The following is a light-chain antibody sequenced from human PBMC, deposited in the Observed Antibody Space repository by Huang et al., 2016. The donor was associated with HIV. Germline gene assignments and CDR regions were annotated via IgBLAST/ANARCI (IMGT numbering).Light chain of an antibody. CDR2: WAS. Sequence: DIVMTQSPDSLAVSLGERATINCKSSQSVLYNSNNKNYLAWYQQKPGQPPKLLIYWASTRASGVPDRFSGSGSGTDFTLTISSLQAEDVAVYYCQQYYSSLITFGQGTRLEIK. CDR1: QSVLYNSNNKNY. V-gene: IGKV4-1*01. J-gene: IGKJ5*01. CDR3: QQYYSSLIT.